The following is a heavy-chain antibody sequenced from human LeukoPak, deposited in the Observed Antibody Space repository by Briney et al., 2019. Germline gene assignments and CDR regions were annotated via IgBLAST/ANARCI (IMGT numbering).Heavy chain of an antibody. Sequence: GGSLRLSCAASGLTFPDAWMHWVRQAPGKGLEWVGRIKNRNRGRTTDYTAPVKGRFTISRDDSRDTVYLQMNSLRTDDTAVYYCVTDGGQLPYYFTYWGQGTLVTVSS. V-gene: IGHV3-15*01. CDR1: GLTFPDAW. CDR2: IKNRNRGRTT. D-gene: IGHD3-10*01. J-gene: IGHJ1*01. CDR3: VTDGGQLPYYFTY.